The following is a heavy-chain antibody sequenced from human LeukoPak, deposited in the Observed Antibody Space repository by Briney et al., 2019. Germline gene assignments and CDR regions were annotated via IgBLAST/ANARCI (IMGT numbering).Heavy chain of an antibody. J-gene: IGHJ4*02. V-gene: IGHV3-21*05. Sequence: GGSLRLSCAASGFTFSSYAMSWVRQAPGKGLEWVSYISSSSSYTNYADSVKGRFTISRDNAKNSLYLQMNSLRAEDTAVYYCARSLTYYDILTGYYGFDYWGQGTLVTVSS. CDR1: GFTFSSYA. CDR2: ISSSSSYT. CDR3: ARSLTYYDILTGYYGFDY. D-gene: IGHD3-9*01.